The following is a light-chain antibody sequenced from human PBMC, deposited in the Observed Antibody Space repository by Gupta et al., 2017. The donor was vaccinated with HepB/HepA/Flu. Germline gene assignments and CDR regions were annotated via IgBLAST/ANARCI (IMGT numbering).Light chain of an antibody. V-gene: IGKV3-15*01. J-gene: IGKJ1*01. Sequence: MVMTRSPATLPVSPGRRATLSCSASQDIGSNLAWYQQKPGHPPRLLIFHASSRAAGTPARFRGTGSGTDFTLTISSPQSEDSAVYYCQHYTDWPPWTFGQGTKVEIK. CDR2: HAS. CDR3: QHYTDWPPWT. CDR1: QDIGSN.